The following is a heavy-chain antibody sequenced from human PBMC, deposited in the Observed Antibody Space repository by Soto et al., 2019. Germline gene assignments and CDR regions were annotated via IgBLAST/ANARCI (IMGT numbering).Heavy chain of an antibody. V-gene: IGHV1-18*01. D-gene: IGHD4-4*01. Sequence: ASVKVSCKASGYTFTSYGISWVRQAPGQGLEWMGWISAYNGNTNYAQKLQGRVTMTTDTSTSTAYMELRSLRSDDTAVYYCARPRGATVTDGERRYYYYYMDVWGKGTTVTVSS. CDR1: GYTFTSYG. J-gene: IGHJ6*03. CDR3: ARPRGATVTDGERRYYYYYMDV. CDR2: ISAYNGNT.